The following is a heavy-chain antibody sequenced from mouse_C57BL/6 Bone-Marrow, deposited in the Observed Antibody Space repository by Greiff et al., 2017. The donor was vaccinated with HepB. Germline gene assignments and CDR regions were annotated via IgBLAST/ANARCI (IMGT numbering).Heavy chain of an antibody. CDR2: IEPYDSYT. J-gene: IGHJ3*01. D-gene: IGHD1-1*01. V-gene: IGHV1-50*01. CDR1: GYTFTSYW. CDR3: ARRPITTVVATPFAC. Sequence: QVQLQQPGAELVQPGASVKLSCKASGYTFTSYWMQWVKQRPGQGLEWIGEIEPYDSYTNYNQKFKGKATLTVETSSSTADMQLSSLTSEDSAFYYCARRPITTVVATPFACWGQGTLVTVSA.